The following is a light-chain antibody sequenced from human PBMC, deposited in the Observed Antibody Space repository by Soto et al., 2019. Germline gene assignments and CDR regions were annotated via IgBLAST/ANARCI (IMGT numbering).Light chain of an antibody. CDR2: KAS. CDR3: QQYNNYPVT. Sequence: DIPMTQSPSTLSASVGDRVIIICRASQSISNWLAWYQQKPGKAPKLLIYKASSLESGVPSRFSGSGSGTEFTLTISSLQPDDSATYYCQQYNNYPVTFGPGTKVGIK. J-gene: IGKJ3*01. V-gene: IGKV1-5*03. CDR1: QSISNW.